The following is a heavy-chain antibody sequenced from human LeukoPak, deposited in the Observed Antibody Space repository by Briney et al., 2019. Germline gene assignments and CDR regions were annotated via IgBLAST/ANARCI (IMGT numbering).Heavy chain of an antibody. CDR1: GGSISSGNYY. CDR3: ARPHYDFWSGYPSCFGS. CDR2: MYYSGST. V-gene: IGHV4-39*07. Sequence: PSETLSLTCTVSGGSISSGNYYWGWIRQPPGKGLEWIGSMYYSGSTYYNPSLKTRVTISVDTSNNQFSLKLSSVTAADTAVYYCARPHYDFWSGYPSCFGSWGQGTLVTVSS. J-gene: IGHJ4*02. D-gene: IGHD3-3*01.